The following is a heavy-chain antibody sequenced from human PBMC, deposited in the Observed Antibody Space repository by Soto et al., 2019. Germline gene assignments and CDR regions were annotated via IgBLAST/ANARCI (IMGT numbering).Heavy chain of an antibody. CDR1: GFSLSTSGVG. V-gene: IGHV2-5*02. CDR2: IYWDDDK. D-gene: IGHD2-2*01. CDR3: ALDDLGYCSSTSCPGDAFDI. J-gene: IGHJ3*02. Sequence: PTLVNTTQTLTLTCTFSGFSLSTSGVGVGWIRQPPGKALEWLALIYWDDDKRYSPSLKSRLTITKDTSKNQVVLTMTNMDPVDTATYYCALDDLGYCSSTSCPGDAFDIWGQGTMVTVSS.